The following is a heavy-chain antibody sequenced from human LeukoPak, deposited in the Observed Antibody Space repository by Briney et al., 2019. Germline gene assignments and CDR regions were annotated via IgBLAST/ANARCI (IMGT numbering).Heavy chain of an antibody. CDR2: ISYDGSNK. D-gene: IGHD3-10*01. CDR1: GFTFSSYA. CDR3: ARDAGYGSGSPYFDY. Sequence: GRSPRLSCAASGFTFSSYAMHWVRQAPGKGLEWVAVISYDGSNKYYADSVKGRSTISRDNSKNTLYLQMNSLRAEDTAVYYCARDAGYGSGSPYFDYWGQGTLVTVSS. V-gene: IGHV3-30*04. J-gene: IGHJ4*02.